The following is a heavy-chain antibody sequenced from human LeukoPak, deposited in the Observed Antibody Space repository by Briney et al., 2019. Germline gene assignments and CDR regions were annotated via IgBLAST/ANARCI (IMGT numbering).Heavy chain of an antibody. J-gene: IGHJ6*03. D-gene: IGHD2-21*02. Sequence: PGGSLRLSCAASGLTLSDYAMHWDRQAPGKELEYVSAIRSNGGRINYASAVKGRFTMSRDNSKNTLYLQMNSLRAEDTAVYYCAKEAKAYCGGDCYPYNYYYYMDVWGKGTTVTISS. V-gene: IGHV3-64*01. CDR1: GLTLSDYA. CDR3: AKEAKAYCGGDCYPYNYYYYMDV. CDR2: IRSNGGRI.